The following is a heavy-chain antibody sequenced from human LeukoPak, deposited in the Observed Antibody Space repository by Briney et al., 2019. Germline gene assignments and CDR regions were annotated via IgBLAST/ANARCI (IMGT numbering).Heavy chain of an antibody. CDR2: IWYDGSIQ. V-gene: IGHV3-33*08. J-gene: IGHJ4*02. CDR3: ARAGYCSGGSCYGSDY. Sequence: GGSLRLSCTASGFTFSSYGMHWVRQAPGKGLEWVAAIWYDGSIQYYADSVKGRFTISRDNSKNTLYLQMDSLRAEDTAVYYCARAGYCSGGSCYGSDYWGQGTLVSVSS. D-gene: IGHD2-15*01. CDR1: GFTFSSYG.